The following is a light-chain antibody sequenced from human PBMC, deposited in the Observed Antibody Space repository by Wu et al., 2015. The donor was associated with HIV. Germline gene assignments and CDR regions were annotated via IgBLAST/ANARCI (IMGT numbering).Light chain of an antibody. CDR1: QSVSSSY. CDR3: QQYSSSRFT. V-gene: IGKV3-20*01. CDR2: AAS. Sequence: EIVLTQSPGTLSLSPGERATLSCRASQSVSSSYLAWYQQKPGQAPRLLIYAASGRAAGIPDRFSGSGSGTDFTLTISRLEPEDFAVYYCQQYSSSRFTFGPGTKVDIK. J-gene: IGKJ3*01.